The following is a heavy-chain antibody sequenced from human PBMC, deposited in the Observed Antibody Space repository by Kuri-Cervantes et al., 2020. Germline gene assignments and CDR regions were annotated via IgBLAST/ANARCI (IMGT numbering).Heavy chain of an antibody. J-gene: IGHJ4*02. CDR2: ISSSGSYI. D-gene: IGHD3-22*01. V-gene: IGHV3-21*01. Sequence: GESLKISCVASGFTFSSYTMNWVRQAPGKGLEWVSSISSSGSYIFYADSVKGRFTISRDNARNSLYLQMNSLRAEDTAVYYCASVGDSSGYDYWGQGTLVTVSS. CDR1: GFTFSSYT. CDR3: ASVGDSSGYDY.